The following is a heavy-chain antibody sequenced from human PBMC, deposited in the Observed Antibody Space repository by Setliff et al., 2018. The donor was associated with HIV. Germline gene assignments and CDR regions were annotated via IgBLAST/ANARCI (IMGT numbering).Heavy chain of an antibody. J-gene: IGHJ4*02. CDR3: ATYYIAVAGTFAY. CDR1: GDSISSGSYY. CDR2: ISHSGIT. D-gene: IGHD6-19*01. Sequence: PSETLCLTCAVSGDSISSGSYYWGWIRQPPGKGLEWIGYISHSGITYYNPSLKSRVTISVDTSKNQFSLKLSAVTAADTAVYYCATYYIAVAGTFAYWGQGTLVTVSS. V-gene: IGHV4-39*07.